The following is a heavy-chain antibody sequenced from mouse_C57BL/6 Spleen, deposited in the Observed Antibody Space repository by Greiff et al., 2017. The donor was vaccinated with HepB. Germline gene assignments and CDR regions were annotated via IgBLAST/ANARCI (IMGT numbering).Heavy chain of an antibody. CDR3: AREGTVKGYFDY. CDR2: IDPSDSYT. D-gene: IGHD1-1*01. V-gene: IGHV1-69*01. J-gene: IGHJ2*01. Sequence: VQLQQSGAELVMPGASVKLSCKASGYTFTSYWMHWVKQRPGQGLEWIGEIDPSDSYTNYNQKFKGKSTLTVDKSSSTAYMQLSSLTSEDSAVYYCAREGTVKGYFDYWGQGTTLTVSS. CDR1: GYTFTSYW.